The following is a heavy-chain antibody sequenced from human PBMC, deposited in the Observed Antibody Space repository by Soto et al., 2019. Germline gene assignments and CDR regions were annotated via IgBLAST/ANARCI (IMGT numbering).Heavy chain of an antibody. D-gene: IGHD6-6*01. CDR3: AKMALEYSSSYLDY. CDR1: GFTFSSYA. Sequence: EVQLFESGGGLVQPGGSLRLSCAASGFTFSSYAMSWVRQAPGKGLEWVSVISGSDGSTSYADSVKGRFTISRDNSKNTLYLQMHSLRAEDTAVYYCAKMALEYSSSYLDYWGQGSPVTVSS. CDR2: ISGSDGST. V-gene: IGHV3-23*01. J-gene: IGHJ4*02.